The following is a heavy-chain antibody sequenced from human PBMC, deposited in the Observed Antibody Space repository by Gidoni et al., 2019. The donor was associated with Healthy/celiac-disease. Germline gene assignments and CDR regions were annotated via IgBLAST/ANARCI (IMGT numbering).Heavy chain of an antibody. CDR2: INHRGRT. CDR1: GGSFSGYS. CDR3: ARANIVVVPALIYYYYGMDV. Sequence: QVQLQQWGAGLLKPLETLSLTCAVYGGSFSGYSWSWSRQHPGKGRDGIGEINHRGRTNYSPSLKNRVTISVDTSKNRFSLKLSSVTAADTAVYYCARANIVVVPALIYYYYGMDVWGQGTTVTVSS. D-gene: IGHD2-2*01. V-gene: IGHV4-34*01. J-gene: IGHJ6*02.